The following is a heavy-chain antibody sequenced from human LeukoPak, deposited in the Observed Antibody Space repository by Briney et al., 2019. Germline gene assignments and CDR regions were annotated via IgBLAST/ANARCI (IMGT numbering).Heavy chain of an antibody. CDR1: GGSISSHY. V-gene: IGHV4-59*11. Sequence: SETLSLTCTVPGGSISSHYWSWIRQPPGKGLEWIGSIYYSGSTNYNPSLKSRVTISVDTSKNQFSLKLSSVTAADTAVYYCARVHSGSYYADYYYYMDVWGKGTTVTVSS. CDR2: IYYSGST. CDR3: ARVHSGSYYADYYYYMDV. D-gene: IGHD1-26*01. J-gene: IGHJ6*03.